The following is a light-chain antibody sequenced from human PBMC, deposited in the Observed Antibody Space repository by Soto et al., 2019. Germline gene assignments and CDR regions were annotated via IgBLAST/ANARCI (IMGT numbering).Light chain of an antibody. V-gene: IGKV3-15*01. CDR1: QSVSSN. J-gene: IGKJ2*01. CDR3: QQYNNWPPYT. Sequence: DIVLTQSPGTLSLSPGERAILSCRASQSVSSNLAWYQQKPGQAPRLLIYGASTRATGIPARFSGSGSGTEFTLTISSLQSEDFAVYYCQQYNNWPPYTFGQGTKLEIK. CDR2: GAS.